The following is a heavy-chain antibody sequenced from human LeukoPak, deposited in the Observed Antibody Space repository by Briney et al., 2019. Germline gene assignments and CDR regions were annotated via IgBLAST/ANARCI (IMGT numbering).Heavy chain of an antibody. CDR2: ISSGGSYI. D-gene: IGHD6-13*01. J-gene: IGHJ4*02. V-gene: IGHV3-21*01. CDR3: AREFIGSWYWDS. Sequence: GGSLRLSCAASGFTFSSYSMNWVRQAPGKGLEWVSSISSGGSYIYYADSVKGRFTISRDNTKNSLYLQMNSLRAEDTAVYLCAREFIGSWYWDSWGQGTLVTVSS. CDR1: GFTFSSYS.